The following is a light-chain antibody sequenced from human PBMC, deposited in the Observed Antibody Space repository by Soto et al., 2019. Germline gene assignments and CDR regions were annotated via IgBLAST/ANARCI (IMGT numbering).Light chain of an antibody. J-gene: IGKJ4*01. CDR1: QSVSTW. Sequence: DIQMTQSPSTLSASVGDRVTITCRASQSVSTWLAWYQQKPGKAPKLLIHKASTLENGVPSWFSGSGSGTVFTLTISSLQPDEFGTYYGQQYNIDPVTFGGGSKLE. CDR2: KAS. CDR3: QQYNIDPVT. V-gene: IGKV1-5*03.